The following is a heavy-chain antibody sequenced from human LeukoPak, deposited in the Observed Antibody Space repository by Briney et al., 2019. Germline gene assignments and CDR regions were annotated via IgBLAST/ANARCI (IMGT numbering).Heavy chain of an antibody. CDR1: GGPITEYY. J-gene: IGHJ4*02. V-gene: IGHV4-59*01. CDR2: IYHTGSN. Sequence: SETLSLTCSVSGGPITEYYGSWIRQPTGKGLEWIGYIYHTGSNNFSPSLKSRVTMSVGACRNQFSLKLVSVTAADTAVYYCARDRGSTGYYYLDSWGQGILVTVSS. CDR3: ARDRGSTGYYYLDS. D-gene: IGHD6-19*01.